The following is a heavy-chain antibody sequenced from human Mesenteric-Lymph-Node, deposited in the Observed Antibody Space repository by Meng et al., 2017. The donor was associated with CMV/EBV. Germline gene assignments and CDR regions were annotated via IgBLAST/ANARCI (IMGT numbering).Heavy chain of an antibody. V-gene: IGHV3-13*03. J-gene: IGHJ5*02. D-gene: IGHD6-6*01. CDR3: ARRRYGSPSNWFDP. CDR1: GFTFSSYD. Sequence: GESLKISCAACGFTFSSYDMHWARQATGKGLEWVSPIGTAGDTDYPGSVKGQFTISREKAKNSLYLQMNSLRAEDTAVYYCARRRYGSPSNWFDPWGQGTLVTVSS. CDR2: IGTAGDT.